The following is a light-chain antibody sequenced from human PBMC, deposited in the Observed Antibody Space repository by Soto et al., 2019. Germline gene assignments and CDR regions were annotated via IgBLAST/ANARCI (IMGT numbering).Light chain of an antibody. V-gene: IGLV1-40*01. CDR2: GDS. CDR3: QSYDSSLSGWL. J-gene: IGLJ3*02. Sequence: QSVLTQPPSVSGAPGQRVTISCTGSSSNIGAGYNVHWYQQVPGTAPKLLISGDSNRPSGVPDRFSGSKSGTSASLAITGLQAEDEADYDCQSYDSSLSGWLFGGGTKLTVL. CDR1: SSNIGAGYN.